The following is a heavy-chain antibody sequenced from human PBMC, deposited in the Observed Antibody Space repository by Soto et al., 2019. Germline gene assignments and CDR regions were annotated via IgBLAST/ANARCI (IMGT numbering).Heavy chain of an antibody. Sequence: KTSETLSLTCTVSGGSISSGGYYWSWIRQQPGKGLECIGYIYYRGSTYYNTSLKSRVTISVDTAKNQFSLQLSSVTAADTAVYYCARDLWGNYYGSGSYYYYYGMDVWGQGTTVTVSS. J-gene: IGHJ6*02. CDR1: GGSISSGGYY. D-gene: IGHD3-10*01. V-gene: IGHV4-31*03. CDR3: ARDLWGNYYGSGSYYYYYGMDV. CDR2: IYYRGST.